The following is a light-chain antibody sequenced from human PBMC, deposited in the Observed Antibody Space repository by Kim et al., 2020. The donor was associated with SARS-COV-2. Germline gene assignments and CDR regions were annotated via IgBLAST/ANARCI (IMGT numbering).Light chain of an antibody. Sequence: GETVTISAPRSSGSIASNYVQWYQQRPGSAPTTVIYEDNQRPSGVPDRFSGSIDSSSNSASLTISGLKTEDEADYYCQSYDSSNWVFGGGTQLTVL. V-gene: IGLV6-57*03. CDR2: EDN. CDR1: SGSIASNY. J-gene: IGLJ3*02. CDR3: QSYDSSNWV.